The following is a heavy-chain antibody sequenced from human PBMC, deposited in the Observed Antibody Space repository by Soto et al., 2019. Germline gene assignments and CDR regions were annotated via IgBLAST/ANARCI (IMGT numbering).Heavy chain of an antibody. CDR3: TKSRSAMIYYFDF. J-gene: IGHJ4*02. V-gene: IGHV3-23*01. Sequence: EVQVLESGGGLVQPGGSLRLSCAASGFTFSNYAMNWVRQAAGKGLEWVSGISATGVKTYSADSVKGRFTMSRDNSKDTVYLEMNSLRAEDTAVYYCTKSRSAMIYYFDFWGLGALVTVSS. D-gene: IGHD3-22*01. CDR2: ISATGVKT. CDR1: GFTFSNYA.